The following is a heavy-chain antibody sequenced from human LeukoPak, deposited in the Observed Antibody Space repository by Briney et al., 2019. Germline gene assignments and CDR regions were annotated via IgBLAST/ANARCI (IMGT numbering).Heavy chain of an antibody. V-gene: IGHV1-69*04. CDR1: GGTLSSYA. CDR2: IIPILGIA. D-gene: IGHD1-14*01. J-gene: IGHJ6*02. CDR3: ARSSEQFYYYYGMDV. Sequence: ASVKVSCKASGGTLSSYAISWVRQAPGQGLEWMGRIIPILGIANYAQKLQGRVTMTTDTSTSTAYMELRSLRSDDTAVYYCARSSEQFYYYYGMDVWGQGTTVTVSS.